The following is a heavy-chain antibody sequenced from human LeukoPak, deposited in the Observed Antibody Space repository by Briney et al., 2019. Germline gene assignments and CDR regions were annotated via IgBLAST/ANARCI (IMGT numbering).Heavy chain of an antibody. V-gene: IGHV4-59*01. D-gene: IGHD5-18*01. CDR3: AKVDAMDPYYYYVMDV. CDR2: IYYSGST. J-gene: IGHJ6*02. Sequence: SETLSLTCTVSGGSISGYYWSWIRQPPGKGLEWIGYIYYSGSTKYNPSLKSRVTMSVDTSRNQFSLKLSSVTAADTAVYYCAKVDAMDPYYYYVMDVWGQGTTVTVSS. CDR1: GGSISGYY.